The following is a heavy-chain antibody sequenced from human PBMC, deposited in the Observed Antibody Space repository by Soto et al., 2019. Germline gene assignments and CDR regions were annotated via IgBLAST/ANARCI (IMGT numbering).Heavy chain of an antibody. CDR2: INPNSGGT. CDR3: ARNYDSSGYHPYYFDY. CDR1: GYTFTGYY. V-gene: IGHV1-2*04. Sequence: GASVKVSCKASGYTFTGYYMHWVRQAPGQGLEWMGWINPNSGGTNYAQKFQGWVTMTRDTSISTAYMELSRLRSDDTAVYYCARNYDSSGYHPYYFDYWGQGTLVTVSS. J-gene: IGHJ4*02. D-gene: IGHD3-22*01.